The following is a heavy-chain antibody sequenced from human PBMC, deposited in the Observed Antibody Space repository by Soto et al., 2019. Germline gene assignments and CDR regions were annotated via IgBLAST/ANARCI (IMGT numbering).Heavy chain of an antibody. CDR3: AHSRCGGDCLQSYSSHYSYGMDV. Sequence: QITLKESGPTLVRPTQTLTLTCTFSGFSLSTSGVGVGWIRQPPGKALEWLALIYWDDDKRYSPSLKSRLTNAKDTPKTQVVLTMTNTDPVDTTTYYCAHSRCGGDCLQSYSSHYSYGMDVWGQGTTVTVSS. CDR1: GFSLSTSGVG. V-gene: IGHV2-5*02. CDR2: IYWDDDK. D-gene: IGHD2-21*02. J-gene: IGHJ6*02.